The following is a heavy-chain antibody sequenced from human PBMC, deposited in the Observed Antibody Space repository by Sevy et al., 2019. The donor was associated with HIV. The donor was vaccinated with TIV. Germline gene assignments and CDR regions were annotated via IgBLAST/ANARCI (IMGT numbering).Heavy chain of an antibody. D-gene: IGHD3-22*01. CDR2: FDPEDDEK. CDR1: GYTLTELS. Sequence: ASVNVSCKVSGYTLTELSVHWVRQAPGKGLEWMATFDPEDDEKIYAQKFQGRVTMTEDTSTDTAYMELRSLSSEDTAVYYCATTKDYYDSSGYPFDYWGQGTLVTVSS. J-gene: IGHJ4*02. CDR3: ATTKDYYDSSGYPFDY. V-gene: IGHV1-24*01.